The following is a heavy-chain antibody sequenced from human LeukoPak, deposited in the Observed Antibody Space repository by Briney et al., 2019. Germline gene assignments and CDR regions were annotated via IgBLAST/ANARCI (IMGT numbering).Heavy chain of an antibody. D-gene: IGHD2-2*01. V-gene: IGHV4-34*01. CDR3: ARLQPLVIPAAKLGFDY. CDR2: INHSGST. CDR1: GGSFSGYY. Sequence: KSSETLSLTCAVYGGSFSGYYWSWIRQPPGKGLEWIGEINHSGSTNYNPSLKSRVTISVDTSKNQFSLKLSSVTAADTAVYYCARLQPLVIPAAKLGFDYWGQGTLVTVSS. J-gene: IGHJ4*02.